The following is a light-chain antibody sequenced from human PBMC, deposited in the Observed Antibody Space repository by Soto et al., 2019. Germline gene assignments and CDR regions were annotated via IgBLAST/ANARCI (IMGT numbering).Light chain of an antibody. CDR2: EAS. V-gene: IGKV3-11*01. CDR1: QSVGTY. J-gene: IGKJ4*01. CDR3: QQGSNWPPLT. Sequence: EIVLTQSPVTLSLSPGETATLSCRASQSVGTYLAWYQLKSGQAPRLLTYEASKRATGIPARFSGRGSGTDFTLTISSLEPEDFALYYCQQGSNWPPLTFGGGTKVAIK.